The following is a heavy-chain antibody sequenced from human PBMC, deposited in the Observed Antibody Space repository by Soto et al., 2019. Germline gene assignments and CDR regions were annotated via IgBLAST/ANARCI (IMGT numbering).Heavy chain of an antibody. CDR1: GFTFDDYA. CDR3: AKGDDCSGGRCYYAIDT. V-gene: IGHV3-9*01. Sequence: GGSLRLSCAASGFTFDDYAMHWVRQAPGKGLEWVSGISWNSGSIGYAGSVKGRFIISRDNAKNSLYLQMNSLTDEDTALYYCAKGDDCSGGRCYYAIDTWGQGTMVTVSS. CDR2: ISWNSGSI. J-gene: IGHJ3*02. D-gene: IGHD2-15*01.